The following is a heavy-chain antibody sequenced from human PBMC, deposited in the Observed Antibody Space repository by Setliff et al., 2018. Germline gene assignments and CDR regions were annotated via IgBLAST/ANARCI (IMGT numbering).Heavy chain of an antibody. CDR3: RQAVVGRDVFDI. V-gene: IGHV4-34*01. CDR2: INPSGGA. D-gene: IGHD1-1*01. J-gene: IGHJ3*02. Sequence: SETQSLTCSVYGESFNNNYCGWIRQSPGKGLEWIGEINPSGGASYKSSLNSRLTMSIDTSKNQFSLKLTSVTAADTAVYYCRQAVVGRDVFDIWGQGTVVTVSS. CDR1: GESFNNNY.